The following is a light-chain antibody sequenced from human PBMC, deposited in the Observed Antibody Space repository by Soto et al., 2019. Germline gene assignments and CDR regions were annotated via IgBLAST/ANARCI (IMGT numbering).Light chain of an antibody. CDR3: SARDDSLNVRV. Sequence: QSVLTQPPSVSEAPRQTVTISCSGSSSNIGNNAVNWYQQLPGKAPKLLIYYDDVLPSGVSDRFSGSKSGTSASLAISGLQSEDEGDYYCSARDDSLNVRVFGGGTKLTVL. CDR1: SSNIGNNA. V-gene: IGLV1-36*01. CDR2: YDD. J-gene: IGLJ3*02.